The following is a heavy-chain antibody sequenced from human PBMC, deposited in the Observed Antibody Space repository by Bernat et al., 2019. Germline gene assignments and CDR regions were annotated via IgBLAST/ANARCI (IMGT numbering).Heavy chain of an antibody. D-gene: IGHD3-3*01. CDR2: ISYDGSNK. CDR3: AGSPSPPGRVVIIPGALDY. CDR1: GFTFSRYA. Sequence: QVQLVESGGGVVQPGRSLRLSCAASGFTFSRYAMHWVRQAPGKGLEWVAVISYDGSNKYYADSVKGRFTISRDNSKNTLYLQMNSLRAEEPAGYYWAGSPSPPGRVVIIPGALDYWGQGTLVTGSS. V-gene: IGHV3-30-3*01. J-gene: IGHJ4*02.